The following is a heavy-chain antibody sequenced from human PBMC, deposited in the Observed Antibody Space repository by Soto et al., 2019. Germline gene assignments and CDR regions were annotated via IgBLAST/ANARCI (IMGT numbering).Heavy chain of an antibody. J-gene: IGHJ6*02. D-gene: IGHD6-13*01. CDR1: GYDFTAYD. CDR2: MNPINGAT. CDR3: GRGPSPRAPAGGTPYYYAMDV. V-gene: IGHV1-8*02. Sequence: GASVKVSCKASGYDFTAYDINCVRQASGQGLEWMGWMNPINGATGSARRFQGRVSMTRNTATGTAYMELTSLRLDDTAVYYCGRGPSPRAPAGGTPYYYAMDVWGQGTTVTVSS.